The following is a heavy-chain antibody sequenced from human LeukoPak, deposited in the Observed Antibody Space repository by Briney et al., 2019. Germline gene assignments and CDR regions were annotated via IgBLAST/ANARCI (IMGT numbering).Heavy chain of an antibody. CDR1: GGSFSGYY. V-gene: IGHV4-34*01. D-gene: IGHD6-13*01. J-gene: IGHJ4*02. Sequence: PSESLSLTCAVYGGSFSGYYWSWIRQPPGKGLEWIGEINHSGSTNYNPSLKSRVTISVDTSKNQFSLKLSSVTAADTAVYYCARGARIAAANLFDYWGQGTLVTVSS. CDR3: ARGARIAAANLFDY. CDR2: INHSGST.